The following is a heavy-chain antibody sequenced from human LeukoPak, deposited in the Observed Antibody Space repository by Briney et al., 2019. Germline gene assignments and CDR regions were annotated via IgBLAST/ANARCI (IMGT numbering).Heavy chain of an antibody. CDR3: AKGGGESPTPYAEYFQH. J-gene: IGHJ1*01. D-gene: IGHD2-15*01. CDR1: GFTFSSYA. CDR2: ISGSGGST. Sequence: GGSLRLSCAASGFTFSSYAMSWVRQAPGKGLEWVSAISGSGGSTYYADSVKGRFTISRDNSKNTLYLQMNSLRAEDTAVYYCAKGGGESPTPYAEYFQHWGQGTLVTVSS. V-gene: IGHV3-23*01.